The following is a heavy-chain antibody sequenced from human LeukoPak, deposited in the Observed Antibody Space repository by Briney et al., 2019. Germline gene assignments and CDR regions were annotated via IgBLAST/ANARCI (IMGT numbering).Heavy chain of an antibody. CDR1: GFTFSSYG. CDR3: AKIAIAAAGIDY. V-gene: IGHV3-30*18. CDR2: ISYDGSNK. Sequence: GGSLRLSCAASGFTFSSYGMHWVRQAPGKGLEWVAVISYDGSNKYYADSVKGRFTISRDNSKNTLYLQMNSLRAEDTAVYYCAKIAIAAAGIDYWGQGTLVTVPS. J-gene: IGHJ4*02. D-gene: IGHD6-13*01.